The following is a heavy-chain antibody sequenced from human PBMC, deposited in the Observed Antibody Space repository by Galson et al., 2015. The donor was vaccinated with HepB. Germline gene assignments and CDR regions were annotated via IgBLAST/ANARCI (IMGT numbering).Heavy chain of an antibody. J-gene: IGHJ2*01. CDR1: GFTFTNSA. CDR2: ISGSGGNT. CDR3: AREWGFCTNGVCYRGRGYLDL. D-gene: IGHD2-8*01. Sequence: SLRLSCAASGFTFTNSAMNWVRQAPGKGLEWVSGISGSGGNTYYADSVKGRFTISRDNARNSLYLQMNSLRAEDTALYYCAREWGFCTNGVCYRGRGYLDLWGSGTLVTVSS. V-gene: IGHV3-23*01.